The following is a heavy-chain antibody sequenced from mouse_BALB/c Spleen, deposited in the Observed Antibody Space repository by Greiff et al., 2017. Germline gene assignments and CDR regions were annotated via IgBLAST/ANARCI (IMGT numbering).Heavy chain of an antibody. CDR1: GYTFTYYN. Sequence: VQLQQSGPELVKPGASVKIPCKASGYTFTYYNMDWVKQSHGKSLEWIGDINPNNGGTIYNQKFKGKATLTVDKSSSTAYMELRSLTSEDTAVYYCARGIYYGYDGAMDYWGQGTSVTVSS. CDR2: INPNNGGT. CDR3: ARGIYYGYDGAMDY. D-gene: IGHD2-2*01. J-gene: IGHJ4*01. V-gene: IGHV1-18*01.